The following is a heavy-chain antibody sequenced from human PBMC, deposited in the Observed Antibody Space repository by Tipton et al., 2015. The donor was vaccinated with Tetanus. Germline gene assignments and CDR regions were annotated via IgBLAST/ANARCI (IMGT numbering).Heavy chain of an antibody. Sequence: TLSLTCSVSGGSVNSGTSYWSWIRQPPGKGLEWLGGIYYGGATPYNPSLESRVTLSMDTSKNQVSLRLTSVTAADTAVYSFVGGLVRWPGTWGRGTLVSVSS. CDR1: GGSVNSGTSY. CDR3: VGGLVRWPGT. D-gene: IGHD3-10*01. CDR2: IYYGGAT. J-gene: IGHJ4*02. V-gene: IGHV4-61*01.